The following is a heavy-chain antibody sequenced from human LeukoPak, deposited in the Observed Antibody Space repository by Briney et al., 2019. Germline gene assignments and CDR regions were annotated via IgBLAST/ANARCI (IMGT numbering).Heavy chain of an antibody. V-gene: IGHV4-39*01. Sequence: SETLSLTCAVSGGSISNSNYYWGWIRQPPGKGLEWIGSIYYSGSTYYNPSLKSRVSISVDTSKNQFSLKLSSVIAADTAVYYCARHVYCSGGSCYLDYWGQGALVSVSS. CDR2: IYYSGST. D-gene: IGHD2-15*01. CDR1: GGSISNSNYY. J-gene: IGHJ4*02. CDR3: ARHVYCSGGSCYLDY.